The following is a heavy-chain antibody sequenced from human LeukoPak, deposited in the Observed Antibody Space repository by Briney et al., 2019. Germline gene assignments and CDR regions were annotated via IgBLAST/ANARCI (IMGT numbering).Heavy chain of an antibody. CDR3: ARAPYYYDSSGFDYYYGMDV. CDR1: GGTFISYA. D-gene: IGHD3-22*01. V-gene: IGHV1-69*01. CDR2: IIPIFGTA. Sequence: ASVEVSCKASGGTFISYAISWVRQAPGQGLEWMGGIIPIFGTANYAQKFQGRVTITADESTSTAYMELSSLRSEDTAVYYCARAPYYYDSSGFDYYYGMDVWGQGTTVTVSS. J-gene: IGHJ6*02.